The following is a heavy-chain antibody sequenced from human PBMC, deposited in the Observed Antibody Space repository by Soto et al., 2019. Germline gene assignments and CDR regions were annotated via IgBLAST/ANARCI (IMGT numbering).Heavy chain of an antibody. V-gene: IGHV3-33*08. CDR1: GFTFSSYA. Sequence: TGGSLRLSWAASGFTFSSYAMIWVRQAPGKGLEWVAVIWYDGSNKYYADSVKGRFTISRDNSKNTLYLQMNSLRAEDTAVYYCATNFPHDAFDIWGQGTMVTVSS. J-gene: IGHJ3*02. CDR2: IWYDGSNK. CDR3: ATNFPHDAFDI.